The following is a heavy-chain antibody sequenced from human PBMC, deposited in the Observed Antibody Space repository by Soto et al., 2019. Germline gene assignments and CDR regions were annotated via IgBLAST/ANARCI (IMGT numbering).Heavy chain of an antibody. CDR1: VGSISSGGYY. Sequence: SETLSLTCTVSVGSISSGGYYWSWIRQHPGKGLEWIGYIYYSGSTYYNPSLKSRVTISVDTSKNQFSLKLSSVTAADTAVYYCARGTPVPAAIVAWGQGTLVTVSS. V-gene: IGHV4-31*03. D-gene: IGHD2-2*01. J-gene: IGHJ5*02. CDR3: ARGTPVPAAIVA. CDR2: IYYSGST.